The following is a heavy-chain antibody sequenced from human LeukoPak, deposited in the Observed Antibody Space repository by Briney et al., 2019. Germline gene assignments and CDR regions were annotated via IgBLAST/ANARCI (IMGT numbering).Heavy chain of an antibody. CDR3: AGGHGGAIPD. Sequence: SQTLSLTCAISGDSVSTKSGAWNWIRQSPSRGLEWLGRTYYRSKRYNDYAVSVKSRITINPDTSKNQFSLQLSSVTPDDTAVYYCAGGHGGAIPDWGQGTLVTVSS. D-gene: IGHD4-23*01. CDR2: TYYRSKRYN. V-gene: IGHV6-1*01. J-gene: IGHJ4*02. CDR1: GDSVSTKSGA.